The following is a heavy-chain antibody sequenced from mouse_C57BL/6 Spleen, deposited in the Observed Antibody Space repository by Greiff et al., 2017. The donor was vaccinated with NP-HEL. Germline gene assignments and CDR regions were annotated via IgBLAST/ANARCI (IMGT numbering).Heavy chain of an antibody. CDR3: ARYGPKGAFDY. V-gene: IGHV1-80*01. Sequence: VKLQESGAELVKPGASVKISCKASGYAFSSYWMNWVKQRPGKGLEWIGQFYPGDGDTNYNGKFKGKATLTADKSSSTAYMQLSSLTSEDSAVYFCARYGPKGAFDYWGQGTTLTVSS. J-gene: IGHJ2*01. D-gene: IGHD2-10*02. CDR2: FYPGDGDT. CDR1: GYAFSSYW.